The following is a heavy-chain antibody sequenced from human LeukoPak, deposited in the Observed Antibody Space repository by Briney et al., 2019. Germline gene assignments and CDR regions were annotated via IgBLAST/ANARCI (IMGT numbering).Heavy chain of an antibody. CDR1: GGTFSSYA. J-gene: IGHJ4*02. V-gene: IGHV1-69*05. D-gene: IGHD6-19*01. Sequence: SVKVSCKASGGTFSSYAISWVRQAPGQGLEWMGGIIPIFGTANYAQKFQGRVTITTDESTSTAYMELSSLRAEDTAVYYCARDVAFLPGIAVASRDYWGQGTLVTVSS. CDR2: IIPIFGTA. CDR3: ARDVAFLPGIAVASRDY.